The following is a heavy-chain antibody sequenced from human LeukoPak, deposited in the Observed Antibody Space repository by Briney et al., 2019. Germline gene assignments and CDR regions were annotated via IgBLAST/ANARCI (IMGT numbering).Heavy chain of an antibody. CDR3: ATHSNYYDSSGYGRKLDY. D-gene: IGHD3-22*01. Sequence: GGSLRLSCAASEFTFSSYAVTWVRQAPGKGLEWVSSISDTGASIYYADSVKGRLTISRGNSKNTLYLQMNSLRAEDTAVYYCATHSNYYDSSGYGRKLDYWGQGTLVTVSS. V-gene: IGHV3-23*01. CDR2: ISDTGASI. J-gene: IGHJ4*02. CDR1: EFTFSSYA.